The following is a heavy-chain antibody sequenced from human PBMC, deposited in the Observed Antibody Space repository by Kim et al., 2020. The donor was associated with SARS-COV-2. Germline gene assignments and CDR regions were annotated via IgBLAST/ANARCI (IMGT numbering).Heavy chain of an antibody. J-gene: IGHJ4*01. CDR1: GYSISSGYY. CDR2: IYHSGST. V-gene: IGHV4-38-2*02. Sequence: SETLSLTCTVSGYSISSGYYWGWIRQPPGKGLEWIGSIYHSGSTYYNPSLKSRVTISIDTSKNQFSLKLSSVTAADTAVYYCARPDRDFWSGYPSDHYF. D-gene: IGHD3-3*01. CDR3: ARPDRDFWSGYPSDHYF.